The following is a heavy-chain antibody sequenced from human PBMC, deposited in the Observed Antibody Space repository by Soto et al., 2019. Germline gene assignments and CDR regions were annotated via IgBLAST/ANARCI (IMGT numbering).Heavy chain of an antibody. J-gene: IGHJ4*02. CDR3: ARGRSSNYYDSSGYLNY. V-gene: IGHV4-34*01. Sequence: PSEPLSLTCAVYGGSFSGYYWSWIRQPPGKGLEWIGEINHSGSTNYNPSLKSRVTISVDTSKNQFSLKLSSVTAADTAVYYCARGRSSNYYDSSGYLNYWGQGTLVTVSS. CDR1: GGSFSGYY. D-gene: IGHD3-22*01. CDR2: INHSGST.